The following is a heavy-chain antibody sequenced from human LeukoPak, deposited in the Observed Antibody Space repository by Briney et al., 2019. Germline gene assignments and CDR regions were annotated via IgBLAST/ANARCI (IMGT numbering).Heavy chain of an antibody. CDR1: GGTFSSYA. Sequence: GASVKVSCKASGGTFSSYAISWVRQAPGQGLEWMGRIIPIFGTANYAQKFQGRVTITTDESTSTAYMELSSLRSEDTAVYYCASYGGYGGNYFDYWGQGTLVTASS. CDR2: IIPIFGTA. D-gene: IGHD4-23*01. V-gene: IGHV1-69*05. CDR3: ASYGGYGGNYFDY. J-gene: IGHJ4*02.